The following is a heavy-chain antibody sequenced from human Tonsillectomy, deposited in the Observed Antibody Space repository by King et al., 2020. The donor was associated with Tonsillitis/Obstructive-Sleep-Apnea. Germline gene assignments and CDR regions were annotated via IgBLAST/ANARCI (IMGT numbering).Heavy chain of an antibody. V-gene: IGHV3-23*04. J-gene: IGHJ3*01. CDR1: GFTFTSYA. CDR2: ISGSGGST. Sequence: VQLVESGGGLGQPGGSLRLSCAASGFTFTSYAMSWVRQAPGKGLEWVSAISGSGGSTFYTDSVKGRFTISRDNSKNTLYLQMNSLRAEYTAVYYCAKDVAYVVPYAFDFWCQGTMVTVSS. D-gene: IGHD3-16*01. CDR3: AKDVAYVVPYAFDF.